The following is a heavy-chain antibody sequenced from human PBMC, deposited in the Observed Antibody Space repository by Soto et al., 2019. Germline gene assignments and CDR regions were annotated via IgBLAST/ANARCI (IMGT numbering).Heavy chain of an antibody. V-gene: IGHV1-8*01. CDR2: MNPNSGNT. Sequence: ASVKVSCKASGYTFTSYDMNWVRQATGQGLEWMGWMNPNSGNTGYAQKFQGRVTMTRNTSISTAYMELSSLRSEDTAVYYCASSNYVIAAAGNYYYYMDVWGKGTTVTV. D-gene: IGHD6-13*01. CDR3: ASSNYVIAAAGNYYYYMDV. J-gene: IGHJ6*03. CDR1: GYTFTSYD.